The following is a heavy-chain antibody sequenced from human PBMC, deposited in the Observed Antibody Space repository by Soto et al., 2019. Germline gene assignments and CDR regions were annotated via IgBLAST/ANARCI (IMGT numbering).Heavy chain of an antibody. CDR3: ARNSGWLPFYYYYGMDV. D-gene: IGHD6-19*01. CDR2: IIPIFGTA. V-gene: IGHV1-69*13. CDR1: GGTFSSYA. Sequence: GASVKVSWKASGGTFSSYAISWVRQAPGQGLEWMGGIIPIFGTANYAQKFQGRVTITADESTSTAYMELSSLRSEDTAVYYCARNSGWLPFYYYYGMDVWGQGTTVTVSS. J-gene: IGHJ6*02.